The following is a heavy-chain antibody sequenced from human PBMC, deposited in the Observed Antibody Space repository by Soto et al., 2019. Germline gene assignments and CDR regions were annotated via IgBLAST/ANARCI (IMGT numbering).Heavy chain of an antibody. CDR3: ARISGQRATVGY. Sequence: PGGSLRLSCAASGFTFSNIWMSWVRRSPEKGPEWVASISPDGGEIYYVDSVKGRFTISRDNTRNSLYLQMNSLRAEDTAVYYCARISGQRATVGYWGEGTVVTVSS. D-gene: IGHD6-25*01. J-gene: IGHJ4*02. CDR2: ISPDGGEI. V-gene: IGHV3-7*01. CDR1: GFTFSNIW.